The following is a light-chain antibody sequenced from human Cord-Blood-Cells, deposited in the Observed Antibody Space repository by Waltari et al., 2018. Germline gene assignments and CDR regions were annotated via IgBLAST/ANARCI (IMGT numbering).Light chain of an antibody. J-gene: IGLJ3*02. CDR1: SPNIGSNT. CDR3: AAWDDSLNGPV. V-gene: IGLV1-44*01. Sequence: QSVLTQPPSASGTPGQRVTISCSGSSPNIGSNTVNWYQQLPGTAPNLLIYRNNQRPSGVPDRFSGSKSGTSASLAISGLQAEDEADYYCAAWDDSLNGPVFGGGTKLTVL. CDR2: RNN.